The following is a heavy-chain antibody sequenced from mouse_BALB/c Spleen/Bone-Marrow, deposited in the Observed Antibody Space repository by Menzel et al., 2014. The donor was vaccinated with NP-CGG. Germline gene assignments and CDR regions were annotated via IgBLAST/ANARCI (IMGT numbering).Heavy chain of an antibody. V-gene: IGHV3-6*02. J-gene: IGHJ2*01. CDR1: GYSITSGYY. D-gene: IGHD4-1*01. CDR3: ARAFWDYFDY. CDR2: INYDGSN. Sequence: EVHLVESGPGLVKPSQSLSLTCSVTGYSITSGYYWNWIRQSPGNKLEWMGYINYDGSNKYNPSLKNRISITRDTSKNQFFLKLNSVTTEDTATYYCARAFWDYFDYWGQGTTLTVSS.